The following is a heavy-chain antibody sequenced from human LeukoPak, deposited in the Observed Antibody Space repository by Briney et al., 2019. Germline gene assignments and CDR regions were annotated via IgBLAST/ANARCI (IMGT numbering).Heavy chain of an antibody. Sequence: SETLSLTCTVSGGSISSYYWSWIRQPPGKALEYIGYIDYSGSTNYNPSLKSRVTISLDTSKNQFSMRLTSVTAADTAVYYCATYDDYHRGDLRTGGFDIWGQGTMVTVSS. D-gene: IGHD2-8*02. J-gene: IGHJ3*02. V-gene: IGHV4-59*01. CDR1: GGSISSYY. CDR2: IDYSGST. CDR3: ATYDDYHRGDLRTGGFDI.